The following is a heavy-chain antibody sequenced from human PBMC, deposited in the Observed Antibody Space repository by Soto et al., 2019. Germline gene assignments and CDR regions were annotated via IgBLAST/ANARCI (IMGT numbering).Heavy chain of an antibody. CDR3: AREPGHGDFHYGMDV. CDR2: VYYRGST. V-gene: IGHV4-61*01. CDR1: GGSVSSGSYY. Sequence: QVQLQESGPGLVKPSETLSLTCTVSGGSVSSGSYYWSWIRQPPGKGLEWIGYVYYRGSTKYNPSLKSRVNISLDTSKNQFSLKVSSVTAADTAIYYRAREPGHGDFHYGMDVWGQGTTVTVSS. J-gene: IGHJ6*02. D-gene: IGHD4-17*01.